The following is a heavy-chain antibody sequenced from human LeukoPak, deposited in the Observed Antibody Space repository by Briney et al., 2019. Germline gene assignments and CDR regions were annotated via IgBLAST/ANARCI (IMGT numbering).Heavy chain of an antibody. CDR2: ISGSGGST. J-gene: IGHJ4*02. CDR1: GFTFSSYA. CDR3: AKGYSYGYTGGYYFDY. D-gene: IGHD5-18*01. V-gene: IGHV3-23*01. Sequence: GGSLGLSCAASGFTFSSYAMSWIRQAPGKGLEWVSAISGSGGSTYYADSVKGRFTISRDNSKNTLYLQLYSLRAEDTAVYYCAKGYSYGYTGGYYFDYWGQGTLVTVSS.